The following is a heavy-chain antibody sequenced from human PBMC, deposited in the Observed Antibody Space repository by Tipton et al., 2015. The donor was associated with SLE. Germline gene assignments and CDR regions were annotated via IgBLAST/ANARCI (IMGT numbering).Heavy chain of an antibody. D-gene: IGHD6-19*01. J-gene: IGHJ4*02. CDR3: ARGPEQWLVNPHYFDY. Sequence: AGLVKPSETLSLTCAVYGGSFSGYYWSWIRQPPGKGLEWIGEINHSGSTNYNPSLESRVTISVDTSKNQFSLKLSSVTAADTAVYYCARGPEQWLVNPHYFDYWGQGTLVTVSS. CDR2: INHSGST. V-gene: IGHV4-34*01. CDR1: GGSFSGYY.